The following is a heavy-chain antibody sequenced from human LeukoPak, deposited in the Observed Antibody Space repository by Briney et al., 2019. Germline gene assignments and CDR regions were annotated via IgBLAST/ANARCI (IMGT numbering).Heavy chain of an antibody. Sequence: AGGSLRLSCAASGFTFSSYSMNWVRQAPGKGLEWVSYISSSSSTIYYADSVKGRFTISRDNAKNSLYLQMNSLRAEDTAVYYCARGSGITMVRGVILGYFDYWGQGTLVTVSS. CDR1: GFTFSSYS. D-gene: IGHD3-10*01. CDR3: ARGSGITMVRGVILGYFDY. CDR2: ISSSSSTI. V-gene: IGHV3-48*04. J-gene: IGHJ4*02.